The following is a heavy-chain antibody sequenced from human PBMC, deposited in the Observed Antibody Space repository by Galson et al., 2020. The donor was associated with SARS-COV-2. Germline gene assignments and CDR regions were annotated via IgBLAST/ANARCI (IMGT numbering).Heavy chain of an antibody. V-gene: IGHV4-34*01. CDR2: ITHSGNT. D-gene: IGHD3-22*01. CDR3: ARGTRDITMIVVVMTSVSCDLDD. Sequence: SETLSLTCAVYGGSFSDYYWSWIRQSPGRGLEWIGEITHSGNTSYNPSLKSRVTISVDTSKNQFSLKMRSVTAADTAVYYCARGTRDITMIVVVMTSVSCDLDDWGQGTLVTVSS. CDR1: GGSFSDYY. J-gene: IGHJ4*02.